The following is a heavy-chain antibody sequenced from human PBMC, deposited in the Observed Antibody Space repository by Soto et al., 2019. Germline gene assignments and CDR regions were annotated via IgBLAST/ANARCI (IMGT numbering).Heavy chain of an antibody. V-gene: IGHV1-69*04. Sequence: SVKVSCKASGGTFSSYAISWVRQAPGQGLEWMERIIPIIGTTNYAQKFQGRVTISADKFTGTAYMELTGLRSDDTAVYYCAGDPVCNDTESNAIYSPWCTGTL. CDR2: IIPIIGTT. J-gene: IGHJ5*02. D-gene: IGHD1-1*01. CDR3: AGDPVCNDTESNAIYSP. CDR1: GGTFSSYA.